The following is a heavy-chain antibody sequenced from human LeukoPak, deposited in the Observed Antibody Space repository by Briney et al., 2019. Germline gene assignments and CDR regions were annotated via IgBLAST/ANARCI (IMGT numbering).Heavy chain of an antibody. J-gene: IGHJ1*01. D-gene: IGHD4-23*01. CDR2: IIPIFGTA. CDR3: ARDKAVRAEYFQH. V-gene: IGHV1-69*06. Sequence: GASVKVSCKASGGTFSSYAISWVRQAPGQGLEWMGGIIPIFGTANYAQKFQGRVTITADKSTSTAYMELRSLRSDDTAVYYCARDKAVRAEYFQHWGQGTLVTVSS. CDR1: GGTFSSYA.